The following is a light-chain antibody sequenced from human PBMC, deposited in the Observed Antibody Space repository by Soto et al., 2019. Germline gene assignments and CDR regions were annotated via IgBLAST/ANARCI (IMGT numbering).Light chain of an antibody. Sequence: EVVLTQSPATLSVSPGEGVTLSCRASQGIGDTLAWYQHKPGQTPRLLIYGASSRATGIPDRFSGSGSGTDFTLTISRLEPEDFAVFYCQHYDSLPITFGQGTKVDIK. V-gene: IGKV3-20*01. CDR3: QHYDSLPIT. CDR2: GAS. CDR1: QGIGDT. J-gene: IGKJ1*01.